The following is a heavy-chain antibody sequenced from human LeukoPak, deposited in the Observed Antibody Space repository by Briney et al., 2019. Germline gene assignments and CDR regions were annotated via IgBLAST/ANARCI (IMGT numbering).Heavy chain of an antibody. J-gene: IGHJ4*02. Sequence: GRSVRLSCAASGFTFSSYAMSWVRQAPGKGLEWVSAISGSGGSTYYADSVKGRFTISRDNSKNTLYLQMNSLRAEDTAVYYCAKVDPQWLGGFDYWGQGTLVTVSS. D-gene: IGHD6-19*01. CDR2: ISGSGGST. CDR1: GFTFSSYA. CDR3: AKVDPQWLGGFDY. V-gene: IGHV3-23*01.